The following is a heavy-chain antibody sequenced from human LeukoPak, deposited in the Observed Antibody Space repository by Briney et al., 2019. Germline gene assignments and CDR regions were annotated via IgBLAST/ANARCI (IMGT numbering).Heavy chain of an antibody. D-gene: IGHD1-26*01. Sequence: RPSETLSLTCTVSGGSISSSSYYWGWIRQPPGKGLEWIGSIYYSGSTYYNPSLKSRVTISVDTSKNQFSLKLSSVTAADTAVYYCARGLVGATLDYWGQGTLVTVSS. CDR1: GGSISSSSYY. CDR3: ARGLVGATLDY. V-gene: IGHV4-39*07. CDR2: IYYSGST. J-gene: IGHJ4*02.